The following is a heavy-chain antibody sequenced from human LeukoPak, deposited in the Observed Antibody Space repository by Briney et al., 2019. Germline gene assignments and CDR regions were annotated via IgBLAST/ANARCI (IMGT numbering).Heavy chain of an antibody. V-gene: IGHV1-69*04. CDR2: IIPILGIA. CDR3: ARDLTNRDPYYYYGMDV. Sequence: SVKVSCKASGGTFSSYAISWVRQAPGQGLEWMGRIIPILGIANYAQKFQGRVTITADKSTSTAYMELSSLRSEDTAVYYCARDLTNRDPYYYYGMDVWGQGTTVTVSS. D-gene: IGHD1-14*01. J-gene: IGHJ6*02. CDR1: GGTFSSYA.